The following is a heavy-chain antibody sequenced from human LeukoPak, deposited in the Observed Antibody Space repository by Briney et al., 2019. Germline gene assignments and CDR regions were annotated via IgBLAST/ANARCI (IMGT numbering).Heavy chain of an antibody. CDR2: ISGSGGST. J-gene: IGHJ4*02. Sequence: PGASLRLSCAASGFTFSSYAMSWVRQAPGKGLEWVSAISGSGGSTYYADSVKGRFTISRDNSKNTLYLQMNSLRAEVTAVYYCAKDVMNSGSWGDYWGQGTLVTVSS. V-gene: IGHV3-23*01. CDR1: GFTFSSYA. CDR3: AKDVMNSGSWGDY. D-gene: IGHD1-26*01.